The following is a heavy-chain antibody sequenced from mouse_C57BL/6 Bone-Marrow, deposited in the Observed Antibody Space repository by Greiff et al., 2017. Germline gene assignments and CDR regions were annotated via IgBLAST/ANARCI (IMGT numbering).Heavy chain of an antibody. CDR1: GYTFTSYW. Sequence: VQLQQPGAELVRPGSSVKLSCKASGYTFTSYWMDWVKQRPGQGLEWIGNIYPSDSETHYNQKFKDKATLTVDKSSSTAYMQLSSLTSEDSAVYYCAREVDAMDYWGQGTSVTVSS. V-gene: IGHV1-61*01. D-gene: IGHD1-1*01. CDR2: IYPSDSET. CDR3: AREVDAMDY. J-gene: IGHJ4*01.